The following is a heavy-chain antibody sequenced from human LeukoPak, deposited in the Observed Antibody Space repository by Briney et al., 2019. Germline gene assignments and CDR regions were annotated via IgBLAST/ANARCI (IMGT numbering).Heavy chain of an antibody. D-gene: IGHD6-13*01. CDR2: FDPEDGET. CDR3: ATNRAAGTFYYYYGMDV. J-gene: IGHJ6*02. V-gene: IGHV1-24*01. CDR1: GYTLTELS. Sequence: GASVKVSCTVSGYTLTELSMHWVRQAPGKGLEWMGGFDPEDGETIYAQKFQGRVTMTEDTSTDTAYMELSSLRSEDTAVYYCATNRAAGTFYYYYGMDVWGQGTTVTVSS.